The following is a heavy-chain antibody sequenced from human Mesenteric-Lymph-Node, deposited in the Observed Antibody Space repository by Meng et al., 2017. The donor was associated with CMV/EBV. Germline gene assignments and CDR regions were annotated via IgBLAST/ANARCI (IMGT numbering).Heavy chain of an antibody. Sequence: SGDFVSSSFWWSWVRQSPGKRLEWIGEMFHSGNTNYNPSLKNRVTISVDKSKNQFSLKLTSVTAADTAMYYCAREDCRTTHCGFDRWGQGTLVTVSS. CDR1: GDFVSSSFW. CDR2: MFHSGNT. J-gene: IGHJ4*02. V-gene: IGHV4-4*02. D-gene: IGHD1-26*01. CDR3: AREDCRTTHCGFDR.